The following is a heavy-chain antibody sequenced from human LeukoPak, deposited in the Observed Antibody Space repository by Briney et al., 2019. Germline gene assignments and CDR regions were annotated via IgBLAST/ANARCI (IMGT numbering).Heavy chain of an antibody. J-gene: IGHJ4*02. CDR1: GFTFSSYA. CDR2: ISGSGGST. V-gene: IGHV3-23*01. Sequence: GGSLRPSCAASGFTFSSYAMSWVRQAPGKGLEWVSAISGSGGSTYYADSVKGRFTISRDNSKNTLYLQMNSLRAEDTAVYYCAASSGGYYPNYFDYWGQGTLVTVSS. D-gene: IGHD3-22*01. CDR3: AASSGGYYPNYFDY.